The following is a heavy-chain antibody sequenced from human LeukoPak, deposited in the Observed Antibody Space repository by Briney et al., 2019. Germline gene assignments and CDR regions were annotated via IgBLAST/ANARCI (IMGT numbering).Heavy chain of an antibody. D-gene: IGHD2-2*01. CDR2: IYWNDDK. V-gene: IGHV2-5*01. J-gene: IGHJ3*02. CDR3: AHPLVNIVAVPAAVGKHYYGSGRLIFPPYFDI. CDR1: EVSLSTSGGG. Sequence: SGPTLVKPTQTLTLTCTFSEVSLSTSGGGVGCIRQPPGKALEWLALIYWNDDKRYSAYLKSRLTITTDTSKNQVVLTMTNMHPVDTATHYCAHPLVNIVAVPAAVGKHYYGSGRLIFPPYFDIWGQGTMVTVSS.